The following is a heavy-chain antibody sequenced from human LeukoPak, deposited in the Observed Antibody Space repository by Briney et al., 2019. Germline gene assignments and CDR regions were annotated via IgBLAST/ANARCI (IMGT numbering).Heavy chain of an antibody. CDR1: GFTFSSYA. CDR2: ISYDGNNQ. J-gene: IGHJ6*02. D-gene: IGHD2-15*01. CDR3: AGDVMYCSGGSCYLSDAFGYYYGMDV. V-gene: IGHV3-30-3*01. Sequence: QTGGSLRLSCAASGFTFSSYAMHWVRQAPGKGLEWVAVISYDGNNQYYADSVKGRFTISRDNSKNTLYLQMNSLRAEDTAVYYCAGDVMYCSGGSCYLSDAFGYYYGMDVWGQGTTVTVSS.